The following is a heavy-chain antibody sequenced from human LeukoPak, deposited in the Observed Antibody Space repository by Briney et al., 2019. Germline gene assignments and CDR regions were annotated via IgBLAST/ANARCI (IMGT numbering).Heavy chain of an antibody. J-gene: IGHJ4*02. CDR1: GFTFSNAW. CDR3: TTDDYDSSGYYDY. CDR2: IKSKTDDGTT. Sequence: GGSLRLSCAASGFTFSNAWMSWVRQAPGKGLEWVGRIKSKTDDGTTDYAAPVKGRFTISRDDSKNTLYLQMNSLKTEDTAVYYCTTDDYDSSGYYDYWGQGTLVTVSS. V-gene: IGHV3-15*01. D-gene: IGHD3-22*01.